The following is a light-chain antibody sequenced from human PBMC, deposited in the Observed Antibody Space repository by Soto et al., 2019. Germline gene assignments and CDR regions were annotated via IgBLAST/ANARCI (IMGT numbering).Light chain of an antibody. CDR1: SSDVGGWPH. V-gene: IGLV2-8*01. CDR2: GVT. Sequence: QSVLTQPASVSASPGQSITISCAGTSSDVGGWPHVSWYQQHPGKAPKLVIYGVTKRPSGVPYRFSGSKSGNTASLTVSGLQADDEADYYCSSYAGNNILLFGGGTKVTVL. CDR3: SSYAGNNILL. J-gene: IGLJ2*01.